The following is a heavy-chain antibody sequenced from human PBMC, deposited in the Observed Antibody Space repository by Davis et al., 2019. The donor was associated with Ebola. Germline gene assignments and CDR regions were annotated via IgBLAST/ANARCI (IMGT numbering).Heavy chain of an antibody. D-gene: IGHD2-2*01. CDR1: GFTFSSYA. CDR3: AREYCSSTSCQYNYYYYGMDV. V-gene: IGHV3-23*01. J-gene: IGHJ6*02. CDR2: ISGSGGST. Sequence: GESLKISCAASGFTFSSYAMSWVRQAPGKGLEWVSAISGSGGSTYYADSVKGRFTISRDNSKNTLYLQMNSLRAEDTAVYYCAREYCSSTSCQYNYYYYGMDVWGQGTTVTVSS.